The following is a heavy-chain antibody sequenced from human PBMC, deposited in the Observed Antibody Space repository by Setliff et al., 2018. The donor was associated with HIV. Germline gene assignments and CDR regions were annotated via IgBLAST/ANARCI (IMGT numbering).Heavy chain of an antibody. CDR3: VRRRTGPGGVFDY. J-gene: IGHJ4*02. CDR1: GDSISNTYYY. CDR2: IHFGGGT. V-gene: IGHV4-39*01. Sequence: PSETLSLTCSVSGDSISNTYYYWGWIRQPPGKGLEWIGHIHFGGGTYYDPSLKSRLTIPKDTSKNQFSLNLTSVTATDTAVYYCVRRRTGPGGVFDYWGQGTLVTVSS. D-gene: IGHD3-3*01.